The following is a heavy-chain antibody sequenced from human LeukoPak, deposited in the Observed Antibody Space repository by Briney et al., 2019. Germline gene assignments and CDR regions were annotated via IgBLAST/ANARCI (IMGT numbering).Heavy chain of an antibody. V-gene: IGHV4-59*08. CDR2: IYYTGST. Sequence: SETLSLTCTVSGGSTNNYYWSWVRQTPGKGLECIGYIYYTGSTNYNPSLKSRITMSVDTSTNQFSLQLSSVTAADTAVYYCARLSSGSNPPFDYWGQGTLVTVSS. J-gene: IGHJ4*02. CDR3: ARLSSGSNPPFDY. CDR1: GGSTNNYY. D-gene: IGHD3-22*01.